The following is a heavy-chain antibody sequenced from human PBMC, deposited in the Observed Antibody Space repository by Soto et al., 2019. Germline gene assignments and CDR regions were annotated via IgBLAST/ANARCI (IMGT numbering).Heavy chain of an antibody. CDR1: GFTFDDYA. J-gene: IGHJ4*02. CDR3: AKDEWELSYYFDR. D-gene: IGHD1-26*01. CDR2: ISWNSGRI. V-gene: IGHV3-9*01. Sequence: EVQLVESGGGLVQPGRSLRLSCAASGFTFDDYAMHWVRQAPGKGLEWVSIISWNSGRIGYADSVKGRFTISRDNAKNSLYLQMNSLRAEDTALYYCAKDEWELSYYFDRWGQGTLVTVSS.